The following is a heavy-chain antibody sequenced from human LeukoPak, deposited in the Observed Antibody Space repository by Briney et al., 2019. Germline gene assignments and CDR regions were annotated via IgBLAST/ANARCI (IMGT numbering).Heavy chain of an antibody. CDR2: ISYDGSNK. D-gene: IGHD3-10*01. J-gene: IGHJ4*02. CDR1: GFTFSSYA. Sequence: GGSLRLSCAASGFTFSSYAMPWVRQAPGKGLEWVAVISYDGSNKYYADSVKGRFTISRDNSKNTLYLQMNSLRAEDTAVYYCARDLRMVRGVIDYWGQGTLVTVSS. CDR3: ARDLRMVRGVIDY. V-gene: IGHV3-30-3*01.